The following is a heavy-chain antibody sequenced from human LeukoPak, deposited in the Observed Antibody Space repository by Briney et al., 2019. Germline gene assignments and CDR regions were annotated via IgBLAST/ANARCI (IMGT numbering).Heavy chain of an antibody. J-gene: IGHJ4*02. Sequence: PLETLSLTCAASGVPFSNYYWSWVRQSPSQGLEWIGEINHSVYTNYNPSLKSRVTMSIDTSKNQFSLKLTSVTAADAGVYYCTRAVAGHPDWGQGTLVTVS. V-gene: IGHV4-34*01. CDR3: TRAVAGHPD. CDR1: GVPFSNYY. D-gene: IGHD6-19*01. CDR2: INHSVYT.